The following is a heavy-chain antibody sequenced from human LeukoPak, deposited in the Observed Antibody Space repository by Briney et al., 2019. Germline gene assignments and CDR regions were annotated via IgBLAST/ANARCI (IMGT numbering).Heavy chain of an antibody. CDR1: GYSFTSYW. J-gene: IGHJ4*02. D-gene: IGHD6-19*01. CDR3: ARRGSGWDDY. CDR2: IYPGDSDT. Sequence: GESLKISCKGSGYSFTSYWIGWVRQMPGKGLEGMGIIYPGDSDTRYSPSFQGQVTISADKSSSTVYLQWSSLKASDAVMYDCARRGSGWDDYWGEGALVTVSS. V-gene: IGHV5-51*01.